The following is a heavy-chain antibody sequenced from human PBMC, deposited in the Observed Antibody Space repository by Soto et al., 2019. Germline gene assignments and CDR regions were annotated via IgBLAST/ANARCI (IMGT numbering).Heavy chain of an antibody. CDR3: ARGGDCSSTSCYTPSYSDGMDV. Sequence: ASVKVSCKASGYNFASHTINCVRQSPLQWLDWMGWISAYNGERNYAPKFQGRVTMGTDRSTSTAYMELRSLRSDDTAVYYCARGGDCSSTSCYTPSYSDGMDVWGRGTTVTVSS. CDR2: ISAYNGER. D-gene: IGHD2-2*02. CDR1: GYNFASHT. V-gene: IGHV1-18*01. J-gene: IGHJ6*02.